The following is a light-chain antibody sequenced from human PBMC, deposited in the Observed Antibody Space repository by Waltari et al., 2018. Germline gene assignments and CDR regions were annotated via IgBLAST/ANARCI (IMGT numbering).Light chain of an antibody. CDR2: TNT. CDR1: SSNIGRNY. J-gene: IGLJ2*01. V-gene: IGLV1-47*01. CDR3: AAWDDSLSGVL. Sequence: QSVLTQPPSASGTPGQRVTISCSGSSSNIGRNYVYWYQQLPGTGPKLLIYTNTQRPSGVPDRFAGSKSGTSASLTISGLRSEDEADYYCAAWDDSLSGVLFGGGTKLTVL.